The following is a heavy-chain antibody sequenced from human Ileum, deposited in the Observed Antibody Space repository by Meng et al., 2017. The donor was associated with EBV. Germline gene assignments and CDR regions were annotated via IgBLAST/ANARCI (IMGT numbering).Heavy chain of an antibody. V-gene: IGHV4-61*08. CDR1: NGSVSSYGYY. CDR2: MSYTGST. D-gene: IGHD2-21*02. Sequence: QVQLQESGPGLVKPSETLSLTCPVSNGSVSSYGYYWTWIRQPPGKGLEWIGYMSYTGSTNYKSTLKSRVTISVDKSKNQFSLKLSSVTAADTAVYYCARERGGGDRGIQWGQGTLVTVSS. CDR3: ARERGGGDRGIQ. J-gene: IGHJ4*02.